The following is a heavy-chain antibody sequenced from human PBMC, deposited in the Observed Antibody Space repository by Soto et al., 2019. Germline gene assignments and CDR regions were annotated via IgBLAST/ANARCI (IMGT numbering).Heavy chain of an antibody. V-gene: IGHV4-39*07. J-gene: IGHJ4*02. CDR3: ARLSRGPYDSGAWVTAIDY. CDR1: GGSISSSSYY. D-gene: IGHD3-22*01. Sequence: SETLSLTCTVSGGSISSSSYYWGWIRQPPGKGLEWIGSIYYSGYTYYSPSLKSRVTMSVDTSKNQFSLKLSSVTAADTAVYYCARLSRGPYDSGAWVTAIDYWGQGTLVTVSS. CDR2: IYYSGYT.